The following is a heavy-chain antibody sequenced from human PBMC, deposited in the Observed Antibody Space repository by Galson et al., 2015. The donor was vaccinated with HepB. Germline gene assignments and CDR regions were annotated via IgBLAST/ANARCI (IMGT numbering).Heavy chain of an antibody. V-gene: IGHV3-23*01. J-gene: IGHJ4*02. CDR3: AKDFKEPIPTGIRGSYRKSKHY. CDR2: ISGSGGST. Sequence: SLRLSCAASGFTFSSYAMSWVRQAPGKGLEWVPAISGSGGSTYYADSVKGRFTISRDNSKNTLYLQMNSLRAEDTAVYYCAKDFKEPIPTGIRGSYRKSKHYWGQGTLVTVSS. D-gene: IGHD3-16*02. CDR1: GFTFSSYA.